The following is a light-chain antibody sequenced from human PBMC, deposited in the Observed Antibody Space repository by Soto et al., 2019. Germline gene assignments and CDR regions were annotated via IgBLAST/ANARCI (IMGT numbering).Light chain of an antibody. J-gene: IGKJ5*01. CDR2: AAS. CDR3: QQLFDSPIT. Sequence: DVQMTQSPSSVSASVGDRVTIACQASQNIYNYLNWYQVKPGKAPKLLIYAASTLESGVPSRFSATVSGTEFSLTITSLQPEDFATYYCQQLFDSPITFGQGTRLEIK. CDR1: QNIYNY. V-gene: IGKV1-9*01.